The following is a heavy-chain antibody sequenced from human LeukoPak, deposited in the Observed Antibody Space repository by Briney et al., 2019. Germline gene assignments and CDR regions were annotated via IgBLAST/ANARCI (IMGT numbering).Heavy chain of an antibody. CDR1: GNTFTGYY. CDR3: ARDRRVGATAAEALGSWDAFDI. Sequence: ASVKVSCKASGNTFTGYYMHWVRQAPGQGLEWMGWINPNSGGTNYAQKFQGRVTMTRDTSISTAYMELSRLRSDDTAVYYCARDRRVGATAAEALGSWDAFDIWGQGTMVTVSS. J-gene: IGHJ3*02. V-gene: IGHV1-2*02. D-gene: IGHD1-26*01. CDR2: INPNSGGT.